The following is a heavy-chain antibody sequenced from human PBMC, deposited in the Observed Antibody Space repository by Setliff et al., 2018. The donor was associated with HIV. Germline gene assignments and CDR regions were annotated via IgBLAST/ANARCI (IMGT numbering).Heavy chain of an antibody. D-gene: IGHD3-9*01. CDR3: TRIPRYEILTGYQYYFDY. Sequence: PGGSLRLSCTVSGFTFGDYAMSWVRQAPGKGLEWVGFIRSKAYGGTTEYAASVKGRFTISRDDSKSIAYLQMNSLNTEDTAVYYCTRIPRYEILTGYQYYFDYWGQGTLVTVSS. CDR1: GFTFGDYA. CDR2: IRSKAYGGTT. J-gene: IGHJ4*02. V-gene: IGHV3-49*04.